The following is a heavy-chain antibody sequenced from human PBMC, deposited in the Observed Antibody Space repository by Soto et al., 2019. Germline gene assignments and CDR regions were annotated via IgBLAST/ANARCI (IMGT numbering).Heavy chain of an antibody. CDR3: ARGGLQHALDV. J-gene: IGHJ6*02. D-gene: IGHD6-13*01. CDR1: GFTFSNYW. Sequence: EVQLVESGGGLVQPGGSLRLSCAASGFTFSNYWMYWVRQAPGKGLVWVSRLNNDGTDTTHADSVKGRFTISRDNAENTLYLQMNSLIAEDTAVYYCARGGLQHALDVWGQGSTVTVSS. CDR2: LNNDGTDT. V-gene: IGHV3-74*03.